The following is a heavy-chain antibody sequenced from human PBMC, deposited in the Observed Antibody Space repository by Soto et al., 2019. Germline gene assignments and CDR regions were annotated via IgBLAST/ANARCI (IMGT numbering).Heavy chain of an antibody. V-gene: IGHV3-21*01. J-gene: IGHJ4*02. CDR3: ARTWNLPSFDY. Sequence: EVQLVESGGGLVKPGGSLRLSCAASGFTFSSYSMNWVRQAPGKGLEWVSSISSSSSYKYYADSVKGRFTISRDNAKNSLYLQMNSLRAEDTAVYYCARTWNLPSFDYWGQGTLVTVSS. D-gene: IGHD1-1*01. CDR1: GFTFSSYS. CDR2: ISSSSSYK.